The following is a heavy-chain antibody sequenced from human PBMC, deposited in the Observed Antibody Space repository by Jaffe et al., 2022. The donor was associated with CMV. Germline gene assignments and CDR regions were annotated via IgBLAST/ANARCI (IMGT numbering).Heavy chain of an antibody. V-gene: IGHV1-2*02. CDR2: INPNSGGT. CDR1: GYTFTGYY. D-gene: IGHD6-6*01. J-gene: IGHJ3*02. Sequence: QVQLVQSGAEVKKPGASVKVSCKASGYTFTGYYMHWVRQAPGQGLEWMGWINPNSGGTNYAQKFQGRVTMTRDTSISTAYMELSRLRSDDTAVYYCAEEYSRAIEGVAFDIWGQGTMVTVSS. CDR3: AEEYSRAIEGVAFDI.